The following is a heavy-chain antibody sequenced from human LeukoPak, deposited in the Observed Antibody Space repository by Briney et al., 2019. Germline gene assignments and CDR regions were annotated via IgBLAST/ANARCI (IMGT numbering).Heavy chain of an antibody. V-gene: IGHV7-4-1*02. CDR2: INTNTGNP. Sequence: ASVKVSCKASGYTFTSYAMNWVRQAPGQGLEWMGWINTNTGNPTYAQGFTGRFVFSLDTSVSTAYLQISSLKAEDTAVYYCARKGAGYYYDSSGYYFGYWGQGTLATVSS. CDR3: ARKGAGYYYDSSGYYFGY. J-gene: IGHJ4*02. D-gene: IGHD3-22*01. CDR1: GYTFTSYA.